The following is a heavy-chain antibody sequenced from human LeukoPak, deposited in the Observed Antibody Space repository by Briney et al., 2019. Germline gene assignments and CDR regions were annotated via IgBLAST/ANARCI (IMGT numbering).Heavy chain of an antibody. CDR3: ATTYSNAYYYYGMDV. J-gene: IGHJ6*02. D-gene: IGHD4-11*01. CDR1: GGSISSSSYY. V-gene: IGHV4-39*01. Sequence: PSETLSLTCTVSGGSISSSSYYWGWIRQPPGKGLEWIGSIYYSGSTYYNPSLKSRVTISVDTSKNQFSLKLSSVTAADTAVYYCATTYSNAYYYYGMDVWGQGTTVTVSS. CDR2: IYYSGST.